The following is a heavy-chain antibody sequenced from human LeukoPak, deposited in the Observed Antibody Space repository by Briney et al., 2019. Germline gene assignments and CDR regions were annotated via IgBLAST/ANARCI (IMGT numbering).Heavy chain of an antibody. CDR3: ARDASDYYGSGDDAFDI. CDR1: GASISSYY. D-gene: IGHD3-10*01. CDR2: IYYSGST. V-gene: IGHV4-59*01. J-gene: IGHJ3*02. Sequence: SETLSLTCSVSGASISSYYWSWIRQPPGKGLEWIGYIYYSGSTNYNPSLKSRVTISVDTSKNQFSLKLSSVTAADTAVYYCARDASDYYGSGDDAFDIWGQGTMVTVSS.